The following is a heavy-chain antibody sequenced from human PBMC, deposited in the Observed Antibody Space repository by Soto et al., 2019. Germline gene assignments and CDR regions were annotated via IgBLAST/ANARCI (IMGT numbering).Heavy chain of an antibody. Sequence: GASVKVSCKASGYTFTSYAMHWVRQAPGQRLEWMGWINAGNGNTKYSQKFQGRVTITRDTSASTAYMELSSLRSEDTAVYYCARGFIYCSSTSCFLLDWGRGTLVTVSS. CDR1: GYTFTSYA. V-gene: IGHV1-3*01. CDR3: ARGFIYCSSTSCFLLD. CDR2: INAGNGNT. J-gene: IGHJ4*02. D-gene: IGHD2-2*01.